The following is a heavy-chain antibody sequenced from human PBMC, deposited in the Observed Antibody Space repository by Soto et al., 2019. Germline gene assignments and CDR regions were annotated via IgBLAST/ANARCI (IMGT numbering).Heavy chain of an antibody. CDR3: ARVSVGTGAYYFDY. D-gene: IGHD1-1*01. CDR2: IYYSGST. V-gene: IGHV4-31*03. J-gene: IGHJ4*02. Sequence: LSLTCTVSGGSISSGGYYWSWIRQHPGKGLEWIGYIYYSGSTYYNPSLKSRVTISVDTSKNQFSLKLSSVTAADTAVYYCARVSVGTGAYYFDYWGQGTLVTVSS. CDR1: GGSISSGGYY.